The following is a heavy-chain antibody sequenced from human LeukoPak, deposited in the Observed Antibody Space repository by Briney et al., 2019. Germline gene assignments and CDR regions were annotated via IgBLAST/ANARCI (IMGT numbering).Heavy chain of an antibody. Sequence: GGSLKLSCAASGFTFSGSAMHWVRQASGKGLEWIGRIRSKVNNYATAYAASVKDRFTISRDNSKNTLYLQMNSLRAEDTAVYYCAKGIRYYDSSGYYGWYFDLWGRGTLVTVSS. CDR3: AKGIRYYDSSGYYGWYFDL. J-gene: IGHJ2*01. D-gene: IGHD3-22*01. CDR2: IRSKVNNYAT. CDR1: GFTFSGSA. V-gene: IGHV3-73*01.